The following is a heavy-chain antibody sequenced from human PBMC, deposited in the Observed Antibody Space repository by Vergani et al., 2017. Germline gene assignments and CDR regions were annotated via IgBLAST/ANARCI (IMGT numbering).Heavy chain of an antibody. Sequence: QVQLQESGPGLVKPSETLSLTCTVSGYSISSGFYWAWIRQSPGEGLQWLTSIHNRGKTYHNPSLKSRVSVSLDTSKNRFSLNLTSVTATDTAVYYCARSQGDYWYFDLWGAGSLVTVSS. D-gene: IGHD2-21*01. J-gene: IGHJ2*01. CDR2: IHNRGKT. CDR3: ARSQGDYWYFDL. CDR1: GYSISSGFY. V-gene: IGHV4-38-2*02.